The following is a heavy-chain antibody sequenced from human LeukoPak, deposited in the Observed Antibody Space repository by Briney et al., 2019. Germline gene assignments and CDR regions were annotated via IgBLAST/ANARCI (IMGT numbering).Heavy chain of an antibody. J-gene: IGHJ3*02. CDR2: VSGNNGDT. V-gene: IGHV1-18*01. CDR1: GYTFTRYG. CDR3: ASGRSTSTFDI. Sequence: ASVKVSCKAFGYTFTRYGISWVRQAPGQGLEWMGWVSGNNGDTKYVQKFQGRVTMTTDTSTSVAYMDLRSLRSEDTAVYYCASGRSTSTFDIWGQGTMVTVSS. D-gene: IGHD1-1*01.